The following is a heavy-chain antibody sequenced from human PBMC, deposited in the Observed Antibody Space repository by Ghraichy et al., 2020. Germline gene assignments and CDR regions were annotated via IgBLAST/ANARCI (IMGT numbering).Heavy chain of an antibody. J-gene: IGHJ5*02. D-gene: IGHD1-1*01. CDR2: IDSSSSTK. CDR1: GFTFSNYS. V-gene: IGHV3-48*02. Sequence: GGSLRLSCAASGFTFSNYSMNWVRQAPGKGLEWISYIDSSSSTKYYADSVRGRFTISRDNAKNSLYLQMNSLRDEDTAVYYCARDSIWNAWENWFDPWGQGTLVTVSS. CDR3: ARDSIWNAWENWFDP.